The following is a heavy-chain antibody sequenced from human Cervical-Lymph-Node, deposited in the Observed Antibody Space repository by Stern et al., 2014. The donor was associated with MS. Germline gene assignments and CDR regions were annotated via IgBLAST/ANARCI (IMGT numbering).Heavy chain of an antibody. CDR1: GYTFTSHY. V-gene: IGHV1-46*01. J-gene: IGHJ4*02. CDR3: ARDVARKYYFDS. CDR2: INPSTGSS. Sequence: VQLLESGPEVKKPGASVRVSCKASGYTFTSHYMHWVRQAPGQGLEWMGLINPSTGSSIYAQRSQGRVAMTRDTSSTTVYLELSSLTSEETALYYCARDVARKYYFDSWGQGTLVTVSS. D-gene: IGHD2-21*01.